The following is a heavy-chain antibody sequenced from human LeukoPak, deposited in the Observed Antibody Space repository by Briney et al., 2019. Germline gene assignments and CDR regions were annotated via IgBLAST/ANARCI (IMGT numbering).Heavy chain of an antibody. CDR2: IDWDDDE. D-gene: IGHD4/OR15-4a*01. J-gene: IGHJ4*02. CDR3: VRSSALTKGASDY. Sequence: SGPTLVNPTQTLTLTCTFSGFSLSTSGMCVNWIRQPPGKALEWLARIDWDDDEYYSTSLKTRLTISKDTSKNQVVLTMTNMDPVDTVTYYCVRSSALTKGASDYWGQGSLVTVSS. V-gene: IGHV2-70*11. CDR1: GFSLSTSGMC.